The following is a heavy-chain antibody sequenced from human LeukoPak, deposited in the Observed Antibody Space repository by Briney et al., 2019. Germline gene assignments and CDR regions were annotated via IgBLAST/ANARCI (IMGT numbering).Heavy chain of an antibody. CDR1: GGSLSSGSYY. V-gene: IGHV4-61*02. CDR2: IYISGST. CDR3: AGDREYSSPDALDP. Sequence: SETLSLTCTVSGGSLSSGSYYWSWIRQPAGKGREWIGRIYISGSTNYNPSLKSRVTISVDTSKSQFSLKLSSVTAADAAVYYCAGDREYSSPDALDPWGQGTLVTVSS. D-gene: IGHD6-6*01. J-gene: IGHJ5*02.